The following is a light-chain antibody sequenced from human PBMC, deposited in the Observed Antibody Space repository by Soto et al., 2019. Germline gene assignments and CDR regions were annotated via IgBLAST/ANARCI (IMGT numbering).Light chain of an antibody. V-gene: IGKV3-20*01. Sequence: GERATLSCRASQSVSSSYLAWYQQKPGQAPRLLIYGASSRATGIPDRFSGSGSGTDFTLTISRLEPEDFAVYYCQQYGSSPLTFGGGTKVDIK. CDR3: QQYGSSPLT. CDR2: GAS. CDR1: QSVSSSY. J-gene: IGKJ4*01.